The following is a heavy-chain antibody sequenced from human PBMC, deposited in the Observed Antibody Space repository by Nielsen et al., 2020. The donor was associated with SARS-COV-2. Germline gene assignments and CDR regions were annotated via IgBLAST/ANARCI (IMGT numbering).Heavy chain of an antibody. D-gene: IGHD2-21*01. Sequence: SETLSLTCAVSGGSVSSNDWWTWVRQSPGKGLEWIGEVSHSGSINYNPSLKSRVTLSMDKSKRQFSLRLTSVSAADTAVYFCARGELVVVSSPILGLGPFFYYFYLDVWGKGTTVIVSS. J-gene: IGHJ6*03. CDR2: VSHSGSI. V-gene: IGHV4-4*02. CDR3: ARGELVVVSSPILGLGPFFYYFYLDV. CDR1: GGSVSSNDW.